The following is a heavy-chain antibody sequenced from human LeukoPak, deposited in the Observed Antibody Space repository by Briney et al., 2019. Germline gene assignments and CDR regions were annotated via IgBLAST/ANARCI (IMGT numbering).Heavy chain of an antibody. J-gene: IGHJ4*02. Sequence: GGSLRLSCAASGFTFSSYAMSWVRQAPGKGLEWVSPISATGGSTYYAASVKGRFTLSRDNSKSTLYLQMNSLRAEDTAVYYCAKILLVNSPIGYWGQGTLVIVSS. CDR1: GFTFSSYA. V-gene: IGHV3-23*01. CDR2: ISATGGST. CDR3: AKILLVNSPIGY. D-gene: IGHD3-9*01.